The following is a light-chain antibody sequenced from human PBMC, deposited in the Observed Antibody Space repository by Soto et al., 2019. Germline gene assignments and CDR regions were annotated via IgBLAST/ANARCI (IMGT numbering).Light chain of an antibody. CDR3: HQRNSWPLT. Sequence: EIVLTQSPATLSLFPGDRATLSCRASQSVHSYLAWYQQKPGQAPRLLIYDASNRATGIPDRFSGSGSGTDFTLTISSLQSEDFAVYYCHQRNSWPLTFGRGTRVDIK. CDR1: QSVHSY. V-gene: IGKV3-11*01. CDR2: DAS. J-gene: IGKJ4*01.